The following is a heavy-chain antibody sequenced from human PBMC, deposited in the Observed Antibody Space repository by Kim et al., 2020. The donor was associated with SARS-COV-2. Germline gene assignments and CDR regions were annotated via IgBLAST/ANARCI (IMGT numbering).Heavy chain of an antibody. V-gene: IGHV5-51*01. J-gene: IGHJ4*02. D-gene: IGHD3-22*01. CDR3: ARRYDSSGYSHFDY. Sequence: SPSVQGQVTISADKSISTAYLQWSSLKASDTAMYYCARRYDSSGYSHFDYWGQGTLVTVSS.